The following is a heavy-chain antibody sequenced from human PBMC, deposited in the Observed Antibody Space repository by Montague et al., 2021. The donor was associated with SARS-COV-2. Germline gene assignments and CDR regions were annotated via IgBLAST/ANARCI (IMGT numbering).Heavy chain of an antibody. CDR3: ERGQYYGRKDYYYGMDV. CDR1: GGSISSYY. D-gene: IGHD3-10*01. V-gene: IGHV4-59*13. J-gene: IGHJ6*02. CDR2: IYYTGST. Sequence: SETLSLTCTVSGGSISSYYWTWIRQPPGKGLEWIGYIYYTGSTNYNPSLESRVTISIDTSKNQFPLKLRSVTAADTAVYYCERGQYYGRKDYYYGMDVWGQGTTVTVSS.